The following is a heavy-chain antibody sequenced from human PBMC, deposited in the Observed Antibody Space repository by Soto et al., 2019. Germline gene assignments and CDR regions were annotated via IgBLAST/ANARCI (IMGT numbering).Heavy chain of an antibody. Sequence: PSETLSLTCAVPGYSISSNNWWGWIRQSPGKGLEWIGYIYYSGSTYYNPSLKSRVTMSVDTSKNQFSLNLSSVTAVDTAVYYCARTGRYGGNEFDYWGQGIQVTVSS. CDR2: IYYSGST. CDR1: GYSISSNNW. J-gene: IGHJ4*02. V-gene: IGHV4-28*01. CDR3: ARTGRYGGNEFDY. D-gene: IGHD2-15*01.